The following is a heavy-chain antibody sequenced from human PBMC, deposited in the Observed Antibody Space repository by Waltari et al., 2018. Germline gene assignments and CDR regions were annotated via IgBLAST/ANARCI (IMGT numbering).Heavy chain of an antibody. J-gene: IGHJ4*02. CDR3: VRGAVDN. CDR1: GFTVITHW. V-gene: IGHV3-7*01. Sequence: EVQLVESGGGLVQHGGYLRGSSGASGFTVITHWMSWARPAPGKGLEWVAKIKQDGSEKYYVDSVKGRFTISRDNAKNSLYLQMNSLRAEDSAVYHCVRGAVDNWGQGTLVTVSS. D-gene: IGHD2-15*01. CDR2: IKQDGSEK.